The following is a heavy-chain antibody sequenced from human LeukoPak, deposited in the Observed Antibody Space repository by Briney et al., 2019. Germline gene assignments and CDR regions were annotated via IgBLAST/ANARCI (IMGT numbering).Heavy chain of an antibody. Sequence: SETLSLTCTVSGGSISSYYWSWIRQPPGKGLEWIGEINHSGSTNYNPSLKSRVTISVDTSKNQFSLKLSSVTAADAAVYYCARGIVAGQYFDYWGQGTLVTVSS. CDR1: GGSISSYY. J-gene: IGHJ4*02. CDR2: INHSGST. D-gene: IGHD5-12*01. CDR3: ARGIVAGQYFDY. V-gene: IGHV4-34*01.